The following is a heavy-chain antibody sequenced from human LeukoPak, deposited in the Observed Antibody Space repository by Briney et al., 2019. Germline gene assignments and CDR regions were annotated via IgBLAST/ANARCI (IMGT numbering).Heavy chain of an antibody. Sequence: SSETLSLTCTVSGGSISGSTYYWGWIRQPPGKGLEWIGSIYYSGRTNYNPSLKSRVTISVDTSKNQLSLKLSSVTAADTSVYYCARPFSGTTSDAFDIWGQGTMVTVSS. CDR1: GGSISGSTYY. D-gene: IGHD3-10*01. CDR2: IYYSGRT. CDR3: ARPFSGTTSDAFDI. J-gene: IGHJ3*02. V-gene: IGHV4-39*01.